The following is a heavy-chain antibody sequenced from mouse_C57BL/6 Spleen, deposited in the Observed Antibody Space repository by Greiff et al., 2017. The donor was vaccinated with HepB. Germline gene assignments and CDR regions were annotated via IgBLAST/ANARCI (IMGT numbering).Heavy chain of an antibody. CDR1: GYAFSSSW. V-gene: IGHV1-82*01. Sequence: QVQLKQSGPELVKPGASVKISCKASGYAFSSSWMNWVKQRPGKGLEWIGRIYPGDGDTNYNGKFKGKATLTADKSSSTAYMQLSSLTSEDSAVYFCARWDSSGYSSFAYWGQGTLGTVSA. D-gene: IGHD3-2*02. CDR3: ARWDSSGYSSFAY. J-gene: IGHJ3*01. CDR2: IYPGDGDT.